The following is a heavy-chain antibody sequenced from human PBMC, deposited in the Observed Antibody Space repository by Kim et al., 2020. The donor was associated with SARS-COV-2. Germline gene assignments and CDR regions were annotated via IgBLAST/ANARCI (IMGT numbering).Heavy chain of an antibody. D-gene: IGHD1-26*01. CDR1: GFTFSSYA. Sequence: GGSLRLSCAASGFTFSSYAMHWVRQAPGKGLEWVAVISYDGSNKYYADSVKGRFTISRDNSKNTLYLQMNSLRAEDTAVYHCALSQSGSYRHYFDYWGQG. V-gene: IGHV3-30-3*01. CDR3: ALSQSGSYRHYFDY. J-gene: IGHJ4*02. CDR2: ISYDGSNK.